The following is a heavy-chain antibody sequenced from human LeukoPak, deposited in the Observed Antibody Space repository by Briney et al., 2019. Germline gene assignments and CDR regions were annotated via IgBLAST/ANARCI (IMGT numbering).Heavy chain of an antibody. CDR1: GYTFTNYG. D-gene: IGHD3-3*01. J-gene: IGHJ5*02. CDR2: ISIYNGNT. V-gene: IGHV1-18*01. CDR3: ARITYDFWSGYYMPDDP. Sequence: ASVKVSCKASGYTFTNYGISWVRQAPGQGLEWMGWISIYNGNTDYAQKLRGRVTITTDTSTSKAYMELRSLRSDATAVYYCARITYDFWSGYYMPDDPWGQGTLVTVSS.